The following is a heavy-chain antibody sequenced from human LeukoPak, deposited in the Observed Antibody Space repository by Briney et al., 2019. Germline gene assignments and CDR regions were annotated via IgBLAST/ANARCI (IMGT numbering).Heavy chain of an antibody. J-gene: IGHJ4*02. Sequence: GGPLRLSCEPSGFTLRKYGMSGVPGVPGKGREGLANIKKDGSEKYYVDSVEGRFTVSRDNAKNSLYLQMNSLRVEDTAVYYCARDDGYRGVDYWGQGTLATVSS. V-gene: IGHV3-7*01. CDR2: IKKDGSEK. D-gene: IGHD5-24*01. CDR3: ARDDGYRGVDY. CDR1: GFTLRKYG.